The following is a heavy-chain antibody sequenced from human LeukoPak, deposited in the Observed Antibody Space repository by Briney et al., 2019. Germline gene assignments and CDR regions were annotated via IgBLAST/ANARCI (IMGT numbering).Heavy chain of an antibody. J-gene: IGHJ4*02. CDR2: ISYDGSNK. CDR1: GFTFSSYA. D-gene: IGHD3-3*01. Sequence: GGSLRLSCAASGFTFSSYAMHWVRQAPGKGLEWVAVISYDGSNKYYADSVKGRFTISRDNSKNTLYLQMNSLRAEDTAVYHCARDGLRFLDYWGQGTLVTVSS. V-gene: IGHV3-30-3*01. CDR3: ARDGLRFLDY.